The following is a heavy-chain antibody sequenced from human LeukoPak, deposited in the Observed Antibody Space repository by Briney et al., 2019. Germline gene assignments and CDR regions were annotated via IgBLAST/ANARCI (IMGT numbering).Heavy chain of an antibody. CDR2: TSGSGRST. J-gene: IGHJ5*02. CDR3: VKLGFGELVDLTWFDP. D-gene: IGHD3-16*01. CDR1: GFTFRSYA. V-gene: IGHV3-23*01. Sequence: GGSLRLSCAASGFTFRSYAMSWVRQAPGKGREWVSGTSGSGRSTNYAAAVKGRFIVSRDNSKNRLYLQMNSLRAEDTAVYYCVKLGFGELVDLTWFDPWGQGTLVAVSS.